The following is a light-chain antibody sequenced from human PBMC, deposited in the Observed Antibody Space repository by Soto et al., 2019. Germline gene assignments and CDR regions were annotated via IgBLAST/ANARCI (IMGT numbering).Light chain of an antibody. CDR3: QQSYSTSIT. Sequence: DIQMNQSPSTLSASVGDRVTITCRASQSISSWLAWYQQKPGKAPKLLIFAASSLQSGVPSRFSGSGSGTDFTLTISSLQPEDFATYYCQQSYSTSITFGQGTRLEI. CDR1: QSISSW. V-gene: IGKV1-39*01. J-gene: IGKJ5*01. CDR2: AAS.